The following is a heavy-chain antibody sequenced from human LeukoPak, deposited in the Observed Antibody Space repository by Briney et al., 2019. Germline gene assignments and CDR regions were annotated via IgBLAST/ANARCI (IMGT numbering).Heavy chain of an antibody. CDR1: GYTFTSYY. V-gene: IGHV1-46*01. Sequence: ASVKVSCKASGYTFTSYYMHWVRQAPGRGLEWMGIINPSGGSTSYAQKFQGRVTMTRDTSTSTVYMELSSLRSEDTAVYYCARGVGYSSSGFRPWFDPWGQGTLVTVSS. CDR2: INPSGGST. J-gene: IGHJ5*02. CDR3: ARGVGYSSSGFRPWFDP. D-gene: IGHD6-6*01.